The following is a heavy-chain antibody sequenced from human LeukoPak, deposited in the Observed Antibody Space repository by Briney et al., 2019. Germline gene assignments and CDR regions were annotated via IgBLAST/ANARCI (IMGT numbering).Heavy chain of an antibody. D-gene: IGHD1-26*01. J-gene: IGHJ4*02. Sequence: SETLSLTCSVSGDSIIRSTNHWGWIRQSPGKGLEWIGTIYQTGSTYYSPSLRSRVTIFVDTSKNQFSLKLSSVTAADTAVYYCASRPLVGATMYYFDYWGQGTLVTVSS. CDR2: IYQTGST. CDR3: ASRPLVGATMYYFDY. V-gene: IGHV4-39*01. CDR1: GDSIIRSTNH.